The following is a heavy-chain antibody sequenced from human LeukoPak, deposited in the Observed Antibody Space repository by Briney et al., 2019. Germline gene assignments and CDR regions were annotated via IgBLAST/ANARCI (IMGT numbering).Heavy chain of an antibody. V-gene: IGHV4-59*01. J-gene: IGHJ3*02. CDR2: IYYSGST. Sequence: SETLSPTCTVSGGSISSYYWSWIRQPPGKGLEWIGYIYYSGSTNYNPSLKSRVTISVDTSKNQFSLKLSSVTAADTAVYYCARDLYYDSSGYLLCPSGAFDIWGQGTMVTVSS. D-gene: IGHD3-22*01. CDR1: GGSISSYY. CDR3: ARDLYYDSSGYLLCPSGAFDI.